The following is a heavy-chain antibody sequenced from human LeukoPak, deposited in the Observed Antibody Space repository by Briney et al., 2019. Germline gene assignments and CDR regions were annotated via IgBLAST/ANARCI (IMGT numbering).Heavy chain of an antibody. CDR2: ISAYNGNT. D-gene: IGHD3-9*01. CDR3: ARGPRIPYYDILTGDYYYYGMDV. Sequence: ASVKVSCKASGYTFTSYGISWVRQAPGQGREWMGWISAYNGNTNYAQKLQGRVTMTADTSTSTVYMELSSLRSEDTAVYYCARGPRIPYYDILTGDYYYYGMDVWGQGTTVTVSS. V-gene: IGHV1-18*01. CDR1: GYTFTSYG. J-gene: IGHJ6*02.